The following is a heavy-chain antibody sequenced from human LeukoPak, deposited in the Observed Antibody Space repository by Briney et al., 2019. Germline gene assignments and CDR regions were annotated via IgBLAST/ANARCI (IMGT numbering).Heavy chain of an antibody. CDR3: ARDSTWRLDY. J-gene: IGHJ4*02. D-gene: IGHD5-12*01. CDR2: IKEDGSVK. CDR1: GFTFSSHW. V-gene: IGHV3-7*01. Sequence: GGSLRLSCTASGFTFSSHWMTWVRQPPAKGLEWVANIKEDGSVKYYVDSVKGRFTISRDNTKNALYLQMNSLRADDTAVYFCARDSTWRLDYWGQGTLITVSS.